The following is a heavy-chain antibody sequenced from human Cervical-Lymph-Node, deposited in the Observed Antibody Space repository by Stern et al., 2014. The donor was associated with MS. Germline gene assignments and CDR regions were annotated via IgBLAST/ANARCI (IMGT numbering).Heavy chain of an antibody. V-gene: IGHV3-23*04. CDR1: GFTFNSYA. Sequence: EVQLVQSGGALVQPGGSLRLSCAASGFTFNSYAMSWVRQAPGKGLEWVSGTSGSGGTTYYADSVKGRFTISRDNSDNTLYLQMNSLRAEDTAVYFCAKARGLTSWIGDWGQGTLVTVSS. CDR3: AKARGLTSWIGD. J-gene: IGHJ4*02. D-gene: IGHD2-2*01. CDR2: TSGSGGTT.